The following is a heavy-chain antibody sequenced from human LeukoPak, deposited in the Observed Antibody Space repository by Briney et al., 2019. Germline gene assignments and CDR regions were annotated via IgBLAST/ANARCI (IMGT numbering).Heavy chain of an antibody. D-gene: IGHD3-22*01. Sequence: SETLSLTCTVSGYSISSGYYWGWIRQPPGKGLEWIANIYHSGSTYYNPSLKSRVTISVDTSKNHFSLKLTSVTAADTAVYYCAREHYYDSTAYLDWGQGTLVSVSS. V-gene: IGHV4-38-2*02. J-gene: IGHJ4*02. CDR2: IYHSGST. CDR1: GYSISSGYY. CDR3: AREHYYDSTAYLD.